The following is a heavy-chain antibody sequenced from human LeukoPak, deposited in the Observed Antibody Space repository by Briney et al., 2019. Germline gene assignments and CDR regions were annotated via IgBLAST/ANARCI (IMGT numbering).Heavy chain of an antibody. CDR3: ARVREQAGATSAWFDY. Sequence: PSETLSLTCAVSGGSISSSNWWSWVRQPPGKGLEWIGEIYHSGSTNYNPSLKSRVTISVDKSKNQFSLKLSSVTAADTAVYYCARVREQAGATSAWFDYWGQGTLVTVSS. V-gene: IGHV4-4*02. J-gene: IGHJ4*02. CDR1: GGSISSSNW. D-gene: IGHD1-26*01. CDR2: IYHSGST.